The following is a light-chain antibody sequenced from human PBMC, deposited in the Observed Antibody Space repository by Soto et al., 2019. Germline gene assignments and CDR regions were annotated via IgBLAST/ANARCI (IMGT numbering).Light chain of an antibody. CDR2: DAS. J-gene: IGKJ3*01. Sequence: EIVLTQSPATLSLSPGERATLSCRASQSVGSFLAWYQQKSGQAPRLLIYDASNRAPGIPARFSGSGSGTAFTLPISSLEPEDFAVYYCQHRSNWLGTFAPGTKVDIK. CDR3: QHRSNWLGT. CDR1: QSVGSF. V-gene: IGKV3-11*01.